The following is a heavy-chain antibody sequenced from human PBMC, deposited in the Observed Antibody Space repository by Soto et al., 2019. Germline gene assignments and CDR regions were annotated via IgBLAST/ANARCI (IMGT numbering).Heavy chain of an antibody. CDR2: FDPEDGET. Sequence: ASVKVSCKVSGYTLTELSMHWVRQAPGKGLEWMGGFDPEDGETIYAQKFQGRVTMTEDTSTDTAYMELSSLRSEDTAVYYCATDSRPVGATAFDYWGEGTLVTVSS. V-gene: IGHV1-24*01. CDR3: ATDSRPVGATAFDY. CDR1: GYTLTELS. D-gene: IGHD1-26*01. J-gene: IGHJ4*02.